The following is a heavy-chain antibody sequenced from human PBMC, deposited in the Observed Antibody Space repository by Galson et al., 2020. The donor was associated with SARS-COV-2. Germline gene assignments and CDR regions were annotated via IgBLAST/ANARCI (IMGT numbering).Heavy chain of an antibody. CDR3: ARAIAATGTYLYGLDV. J-gene: IGHJ6*02. CDR2: IGPAGDT. V-gene: IGHV3-13*01. Sequence: GESLKLSCAASGFTFSSYDMHWVRQPTGKGLEWVSGIGPAGDTYYPGSVKGRFTISRENAKNSLYLQLNSLRAGDTAVYYCARAIAATGTYLYGLDVWGQGTTVTVSS. D-gene: IGHD6-13*01. CDR1: GFTFSSYD.